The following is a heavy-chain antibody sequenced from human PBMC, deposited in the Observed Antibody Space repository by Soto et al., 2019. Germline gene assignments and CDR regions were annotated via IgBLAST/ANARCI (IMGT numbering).Heavy chain of an antibody. CDR3: ARPVGILGANCSSTSCSGHDWFDP. D-gene: IGHD2-2*01. J-gene: IGHJ5*02. V-gene: IGHV4-39*01. Sequence: SETLSLTLTVYGGSISSSSYSWGWVRQPPGKGLKWIGSIYYIGSTYYNPSLKSRVTISLDTAKNQFSLKLSSVIAADTAVYYCARPVGILGANCSSTSCSGHDWFDPWGQGTLVTVSS. CDR2: IYYIGST. CDR1: GGSISSSSYS.